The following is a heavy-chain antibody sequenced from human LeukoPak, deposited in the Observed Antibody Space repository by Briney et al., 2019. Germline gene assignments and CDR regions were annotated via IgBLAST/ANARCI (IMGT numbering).Heavy chain of an antibody. D-gene: IGHD6-13*01. Sequence: GGSLRLSCAASGLTFSSNHMSWVRQAPGKGLEWVSVIYSGRSTYYADSVKGRFPISRDNSKNTLYFQMNSLRAEDTAVYYCARAPYSSSWFDYWGQGTLVTVSS. J-gene: IGHJ4*02. CDR2: IYSGRST. CDR3: ARAPYSSSWFDY. V-gene: IGHV3-53*01. CDR1: GLTFSSNH.